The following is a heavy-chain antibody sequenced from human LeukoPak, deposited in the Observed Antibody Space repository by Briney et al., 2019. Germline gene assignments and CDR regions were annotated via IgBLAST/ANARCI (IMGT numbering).Heavy chain of an antibody. CDR3: YGEGY. Sequence: GGSLRLSCEVSRFSFSTYDMHWVRQAPGKGLEWVTLIRSDGSDKSYADSVKGRFTISRDNSKNTLYLQMDSLRVEDTAVYYCYGEGYWGQGTLVTVSS. D-gene: IGHD4-17*01. V-gene: IGHV3-30*02. CDR2: IRSDGSDK. CDR1: RFSFSTYD. J-gene: IGHJ4*02.